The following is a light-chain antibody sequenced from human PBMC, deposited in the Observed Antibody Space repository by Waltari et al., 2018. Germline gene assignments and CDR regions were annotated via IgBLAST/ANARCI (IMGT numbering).Light chain of an antibody. V-gene: IGLV1-40*01. CDR1: TSTIGAGYP. CDR2: DNP. Sequence: QSVLTQPPSVSGAPGQRVTISCTGSTSTIGAGYPVHWYQQLPGTAPKLLIYDNPNRPSRAPDRFSGSKSGTSASLASTGLQAEDEADYFCQSYDRSLGGQFVFGTGTKVTV. CDR3: QSYDRSLGGQFV. J-gene: IGLJ1*01.